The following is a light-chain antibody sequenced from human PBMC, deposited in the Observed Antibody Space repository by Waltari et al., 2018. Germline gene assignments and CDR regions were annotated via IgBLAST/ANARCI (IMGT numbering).Light chain of an antibody. CDR1: RSNIGSND. Sequence: QTVLTQPPSASGTPGQRVTISCSGSRSNIGSNDVSWYQQFPGTAPKLLIEKSNQRPSGVPDRCSGYKSGTSASLAISGLRSEDEAHYYCATWDDSLSGGVFGGGTKLTVL. CDR3: ATWDDSLSGGV. CDR2: KSN. J-gene: IGLJ2*01. V-gene: IGLV1-47*01.